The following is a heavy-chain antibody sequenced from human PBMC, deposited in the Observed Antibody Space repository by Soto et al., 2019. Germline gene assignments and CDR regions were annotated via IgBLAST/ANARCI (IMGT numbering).Heavy chain of an antibody. V-gene: IGHV3-48*03. Sequence: PGGSLRLSCAASGFTFSSYEMNWVRQAPGKGLEWVSYISSSGSTIYYADSVKGRFTISRDNAKNSLYLQMNSLRAEDTAVYYCARYCSSNSCYNGGGYYYGMDVWGQGTTVTVSS. CDR1: GFTFSSYE. D-gene: IGHD2-2*02. CDR2: ISSSGSTI. CDR3: ARYCSSNSCYNGGGYYYGMDV. J-gene: IGHJ6*02.